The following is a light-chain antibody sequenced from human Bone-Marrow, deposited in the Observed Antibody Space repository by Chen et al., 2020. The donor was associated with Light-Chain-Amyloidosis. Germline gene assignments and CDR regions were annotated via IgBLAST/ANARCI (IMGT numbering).Light chain of an antibody. Sequence: EIVLTQSPGTLSLSPGERATLSCRASQSVRSNYLAWYQQKPGQAPRLLIYGASSRATDIPDRFSGSGSGADFTLTISRLEPGDFAVYYCQQYGSSPRTFGQGTKVEIK. CDR3: QQYGSSPRT. V-gene: IGKV3-20*01. CDR1: QSVRSNY. CDR2: GAS. J-gene: IGKJ1*01.